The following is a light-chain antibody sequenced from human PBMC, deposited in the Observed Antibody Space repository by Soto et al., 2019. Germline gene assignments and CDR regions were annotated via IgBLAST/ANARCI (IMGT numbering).Light chain of an antibody. J-gene: IGKJ1*01. V-gene: IGKV3-15*01. Sequence: EIVMTQSPATVPVSPGERVTLSCRASQSVSIDLAWYQQKPGQAPRLLIYGASTRATDIPPSFTGSGSGTEFTLTISSLQSEDIEVYYCQQYNKWPQTLGQGTKVDIK. CDR3: QQYNKWPQT. CDR2: GAS. CDR1: QSVSID.